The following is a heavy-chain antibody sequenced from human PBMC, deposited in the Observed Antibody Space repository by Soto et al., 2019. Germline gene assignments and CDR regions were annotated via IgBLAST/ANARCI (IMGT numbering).Heavy chain of an antibody. CDR2: MYYSGST. D-gene: IGHD2-15*01. V-gene: IGHV4-39*01. CDR1: GGSISSSSYY. Sequence: QLQLQESGPGLVKPSETLSLTCTVSGGSISSSSYYWGWIRQPPGKGLEWIGSMYYSGSTYYNPSIKSRVTISVDTSKNQFSLKLRSVTAADTAVYYCARRGLGYCSGGSCRGEFDYWGQGTLVTVSS. CDR3: ARRGLGYCSGGSCRGEFDY. J-gene: IGHJ4*02.